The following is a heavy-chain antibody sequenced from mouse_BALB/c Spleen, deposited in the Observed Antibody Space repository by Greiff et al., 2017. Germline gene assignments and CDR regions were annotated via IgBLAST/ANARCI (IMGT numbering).Heavy chain of an antibody. D-gene: IGHD2-2*01. CDR1: GFTFSSYG. CDR2: INSNGGST. CDR3: ARVIYYGYDAWFAY. J-gene: IGHJ3*01. Sequence: EVHLVESGGGLVQPGGSLKLSCAASGFTFSSYGMSWVRQTPDKRLELVATINSNGGSTYYPDSVKGRFTISRDNAKNTLYLQMSSLKSEDTAMYYCARVIYYGYDAWFAYWGQGTLVTVSA. V-gene: IGHV5-6-3*01.